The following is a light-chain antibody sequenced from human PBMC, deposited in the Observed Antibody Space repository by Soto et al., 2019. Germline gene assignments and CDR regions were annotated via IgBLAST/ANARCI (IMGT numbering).Light chain of an antibody. V-gene: IGKV3D-20*01. CDR1: QSVSSSY. CDR3: QQYGSSMYT. CDR2: DAS. Sequence: EIVLTQSPATLSLSPRERATLSCGASQSVSSSYLAWYQQKPGLAPRLLIYDASSRATGIPDRFSGSGSGTDFTLTISRLEPEDFAVYYCQQYGSSMYTFGQGNKLEIK. J-gene: IGKJ2*01.